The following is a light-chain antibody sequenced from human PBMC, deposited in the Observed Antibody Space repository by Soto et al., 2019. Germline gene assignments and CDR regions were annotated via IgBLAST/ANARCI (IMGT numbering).Light chain of an antibody. Sequence: EIVLTQSPGTLSLSPGERATLSCRVSQSVSSNYLAWYQQKPGQAPRLLIYGASSRATGVPDRFSGSGSGTDFTLTISRLEPEDFAVYYCQQYVAPPITFGQGTRLEIK. CDR1: QSVSSNY. CDR2: GAS. J-gene: IGKJ5*01. CDR3: QQYVAPPIT. V-gene: IGKV3-20*01.